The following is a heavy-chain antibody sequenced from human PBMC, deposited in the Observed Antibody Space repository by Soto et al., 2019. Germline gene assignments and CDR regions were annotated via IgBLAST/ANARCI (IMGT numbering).Heavy chain of an antibody. V-gene: IGHV1-46*01. J-gene: IGHJ4*02. CDR3: ATLNVEMATIYTFDY. Sequence: ASVKVSCKASGYTFTSYYMHWVRQAPGQGLEWMGIINPSGGSTSYAQKFQGRVTMTRDTSTSTVYMELSSLRSEDTAVYYCATLNVEMATIYTFDYWGQGTLVTVSS. CDR2: INPSGGST. CDR1: GYTFTSYY. D-gene: IGHD5-12*01.